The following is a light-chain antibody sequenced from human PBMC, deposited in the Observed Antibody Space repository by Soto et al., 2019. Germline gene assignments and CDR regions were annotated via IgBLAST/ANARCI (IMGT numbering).Light chain of an antibody. CDR3: QQYHDLVFT. Sequence: DTQMTQSPSSLSASVGDRVTISCRASQSISNYLNWYQQKSGKAPTLLIHEATNLEAGVPSRFPGSRSGTDFTLTLSSLQPEDIATYYCQQYHDLVFTFGQGTRLDIK. V-gene: IGKV1-33*01. CDR1: QSISNY. CDR2: EAT. J-gene: IGKJ5*01.